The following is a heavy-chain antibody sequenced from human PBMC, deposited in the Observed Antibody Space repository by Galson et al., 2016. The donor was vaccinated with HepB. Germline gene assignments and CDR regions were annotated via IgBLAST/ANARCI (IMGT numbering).Heavy chain of an antibody. D-gene: IGHD2-2*01. Sequence: SLRLSCAASGFTFSSHWMSWVRQAPGKGLEWVANIKQDRSERYYVDSVKGRFTISRDNAKNSLYLQMNSLRVEDTAVYYCAHAPNLYYFDNWGQGALVTASS. CDR3: AHAPNLYYFDN. J-gene: IGHJ4*02. CDR2: IKQDRSER. CDR1: GFTFSSHW. V-gene: IGHV3-7*03.